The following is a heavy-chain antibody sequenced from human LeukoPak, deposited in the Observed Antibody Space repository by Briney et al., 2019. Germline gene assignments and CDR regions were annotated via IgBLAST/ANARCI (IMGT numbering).Heavy chain of an antibody. CDR1: GFTFSSYS. J-gene: IGHJ3*02. CDR2: ISSSSSYI. Sequence: PGGFLRLSCAASGFTFSSYSRNWVRQAPGKGLEWVSSISSSSSYIYYADSVKGRFTISRDNAKNSLYLQMNSLRAEDTAVYYCARTGNHDAFDIWGQGTMVTVSS. CDR3: ARTGNHDAFDI. D-gene: IGHD1-14*01. V-gene: IGHV3-21*01.